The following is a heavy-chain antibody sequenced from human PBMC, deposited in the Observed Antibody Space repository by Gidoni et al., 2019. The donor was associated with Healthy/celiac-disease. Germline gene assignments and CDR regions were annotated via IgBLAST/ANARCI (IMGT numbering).Heavy chain of an antibody. D-gene: IGHD4-17*01. CDR3: ARSYGGNSYFQH. Sequence: QVQLVQSGAEVKKPGASVKVSGKAPGYTCTGYYMHWVRQAPGQGLEWMGWINPNSGGTNYAQKFQGRVTMTRDTSISTAYMELRRLRSDDTAVYYCARSYGGNSYFQHWGQGTLVTVSS. V-gene: IGHV1-2*02. CDR2: INPNSGGT. CDR1: GYTCTGYY. J-gene: IGHJ1*01.